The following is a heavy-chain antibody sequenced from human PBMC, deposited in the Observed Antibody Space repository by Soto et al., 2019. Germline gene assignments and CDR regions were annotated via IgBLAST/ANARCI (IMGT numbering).Heavy chain of an antibody. V-gene: IGHV3-30-3*01. CDR1: GFTFSKYA. D-gene: IGHD3-22*01. Sequence: PGGSRRRSWAASGFTFSKYAMHWVRQARGTGLEWVAVISNDGSNPYYADSVKGRFTISRDNSKNTLYLQMNSLREEDTAVYYCARTGYDRSGYFVEYYFDYWGQGTLVTVSS. CDR3: ARTGYDRSGYFVEYYFDY. CDR2: ISNDGSNP. J-gene: IGHJ4*02.